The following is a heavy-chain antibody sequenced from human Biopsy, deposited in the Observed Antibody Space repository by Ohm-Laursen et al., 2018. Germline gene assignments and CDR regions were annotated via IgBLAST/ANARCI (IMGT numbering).Heavy chain of an antibody. V-gene: IGHV3-23*01. J-gene: IGHJ4*02. CDR2: ISGSGGNT. D-gene: IGHD3-3*01. CDR3: AKDPDFWRGGEGDF. CDR1: GFTFPSFT. Sequence: LSLTCAASGFTFPSFTMSWVRQAPGQGLQWVSGISGSGGNTYYADSARGRFNISRDNSKSRLYLQMTGLRAEDSALYYCAKDPDFWRGGEGDFWGRGTLVTVSS.